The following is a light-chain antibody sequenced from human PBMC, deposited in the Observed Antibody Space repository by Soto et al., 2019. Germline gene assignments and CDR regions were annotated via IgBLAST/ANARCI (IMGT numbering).Light chain of an antibody. J-gene: IGLJ2*01. Sequence: SYELTQPLSVSVALGQTARITCGGNNIGSKNVHWYQQKPGQAPVLVIYRDSNRPSGIPERFSGSNSGNTATLTISRAQAGDEADYYCQVWDSSTVFGGGTKLTLL. CDR3: QVWDSSTV. V-gene: IGLV3-9*01. CDR1: NIGSKN. CDR2: RDS.